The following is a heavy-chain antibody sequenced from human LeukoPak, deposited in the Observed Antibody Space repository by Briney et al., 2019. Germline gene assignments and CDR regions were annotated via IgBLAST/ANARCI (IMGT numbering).Heavy chain of an antibody. Sequence: GESLKISCKGSGHSFTSYWIGWVRQMPGKGLEWMGIIYPGDSDTRYSPSFQGQVTISADKSISTAYLQWSSLRAEDTAVYYCARFLQGHSLSVTERFDYWGQGALVTVSS. CDR1: GHSFTSYW. CDR2: IYPGDSDT. V-gene: IGHV5-51*01. CDR3: ARFLQGHSLSVTERFDY. D-gene: IGHD2-21*02. J-gene: IGHJ4*02.